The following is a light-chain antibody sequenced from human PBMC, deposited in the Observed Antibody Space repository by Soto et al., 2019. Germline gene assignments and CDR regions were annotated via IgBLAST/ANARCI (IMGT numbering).Light chain of an antibody. CDR2: LGS. V-gene: IGKV2-28*01. J-gene: IGKJ4*01. CDR3: MQALQAPLT. Sequence: DVVMTQSPLSLPVTPGEPASISCRSSQSLLHSDGYNYLDWFLQRPGQSPQVLIYLGSNRAPGVPDRFSGSGSGTDFTLKISRGEAEDVGVYYCMQALQAPLTFGGGTQVEIK. CDR1: QSLLHSDGYNY.